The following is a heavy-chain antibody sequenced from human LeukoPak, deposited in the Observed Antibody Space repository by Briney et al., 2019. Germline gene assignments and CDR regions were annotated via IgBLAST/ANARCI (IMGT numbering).Heavy chain of an antibody. CDR2: ISYDGSHK. V-gene: IGHV3-30*18. D-gene: IGHD4-17*01. CDR1: GITFRSYG. CDR3: AKGARGDTVTSIVGLNWFDP. J-gene: IGHJ5*02. Sequence: GGSLRLSCAASGITFRSYGMHWVRQAPGKGLEWVAVISYDGSHKYYADSMKGRFSISGDNSKNTLYLQMNSLRADDTAVYYCAKGARGDTVTSIVGLNWFDPWGQGALVTVSS.